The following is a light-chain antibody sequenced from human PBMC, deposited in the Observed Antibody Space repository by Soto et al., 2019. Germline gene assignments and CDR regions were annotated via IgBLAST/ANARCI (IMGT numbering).Light chain of an antibody. J-gene: IGKJ4*01. V-gene: IGKV1-27*01. CDR3: LKYNSAPRT. CDR1: QGISNY. CDR2: AAS. Sequence: DVQMTQAPSSLSASVGDRVTMTCRASQGISNYLAWYQQKPGKVPKLLIYAASILQSGVPSRFSGSGSGTDFTLTISSLQPEDVATYYCLKYNSAPRTFGGGTKVEIK.